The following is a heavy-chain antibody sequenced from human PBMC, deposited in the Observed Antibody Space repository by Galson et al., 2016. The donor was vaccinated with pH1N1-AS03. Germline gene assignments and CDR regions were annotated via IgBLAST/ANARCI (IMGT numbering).Heavy chain of an antibody. V-gene: IGHV3-23*01. D-gene: IGHD6-19*01. CDR2: LSNSAAST. J-gene: IGHJ4*02. CDR3: AREIHFSGPLDY. CDR1: GFTFSNYA. Sequence: SLRLSCAASGFTFSNYAMGWVRQAPGKGLEWVSALSNSAASTYYADSVKGRFTISRDNSKNTLYLQMNSLRAEDTAIYYCAREIHFSGPLDYWDQGTLVTVSS.